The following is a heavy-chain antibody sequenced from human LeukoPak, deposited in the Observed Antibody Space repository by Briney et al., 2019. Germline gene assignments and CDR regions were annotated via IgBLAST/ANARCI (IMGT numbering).Heavy chain of an antibody. J-gene: IGHJ4*02. CDR1: GYTFTGYS. Sequence: ASVKVSCKASGYTFTGYSMHWVRQAPGQGLEWMGWINPNSGGTHYAQRFQGRVTMTRDTSISTAYMELSRLRSDDTAVYYCARVRFESGPQLRHIDYWGQGTLVTVSS. V-gene: IGHV1-2*02. CDR2: INPNSGGT. CDR3: ARVRFESGPQLRHIDY. D-gene: IGHD1-26*01.